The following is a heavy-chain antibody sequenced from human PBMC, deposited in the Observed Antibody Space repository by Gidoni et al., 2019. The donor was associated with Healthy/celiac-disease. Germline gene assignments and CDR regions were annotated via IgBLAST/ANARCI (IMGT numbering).Heavy chain of an antibody. V-gene: IGHV1-2*02. D-gene: IGHD6-6*01. J-gene: IGHJ6*01. CDR1: GYTFTCSY. CDR2: INPNSGGT. Sequence: QVQLVQSGAEVKKPGASVTVSCKASGYTFTCSYMHWVRQAPGQGLEWMGWINPNSGGTNDAQKFQGRVTMTRDTSISTAYMELSRLRSDDTAVYYCARPRTKFSIAARQGGMDVWGQGTTVTVSS. CDR3: ARPRTKFSIAARQGGMDV.